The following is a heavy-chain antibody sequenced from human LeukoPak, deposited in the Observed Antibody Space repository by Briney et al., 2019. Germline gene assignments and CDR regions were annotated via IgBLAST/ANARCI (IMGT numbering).Heavy chain of an antibody. CDR2: ISYDGSNK. D-gene: IGHD4-17*01. J-gene: IGHJ4*02. V-gene: IGHV3-30-3*01. CDR3: ARSTTVTSNFDY. Sequence: GGSLRLSCAASGFTFSSYAMHWVRQAPGKGLEWVAVISYDGSNKYYADSVKGRFTISRDNSKHTLYLQMNSLRAEDTAVYYCARSTTVTSNFDYWGQGTLVTVSS. CDR1: GFTFSSYA.